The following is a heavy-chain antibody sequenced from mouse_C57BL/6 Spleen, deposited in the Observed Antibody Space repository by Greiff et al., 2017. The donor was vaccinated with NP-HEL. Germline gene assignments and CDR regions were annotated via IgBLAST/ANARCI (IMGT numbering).Heavy chain of an antibody. CDR3: ARDRYD. V-gene: IGHV1-42*01. Sequence: QLQQSGPELVKPGASVKISCKASGYSFTGYYMNWVKQSPEKSLEWIGEINPSTGGTTYNQKFKAKATLTVDKSSSTAYMQLKSLTSEDSAVYYCARDRYDWGQGTTLTVSS. CDR1: GYSFTGYY. CDR2: INPSTGGT. J-gene: IGHJ2*01.